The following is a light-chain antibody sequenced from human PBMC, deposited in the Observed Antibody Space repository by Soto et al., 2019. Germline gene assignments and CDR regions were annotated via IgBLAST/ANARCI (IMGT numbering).Light chain of an antibody. CDR3: QQYNSWPPIT. Sequence: IVLTQSPGTLSLSPGERGALSCRASQSVSSNYVAWYQQKPGQAPXLXXSGASNRATGTPDRFRGIVSGTEFTLSISSLQSEDFAVYYCQQYNSWPPITFGQGTRLEIK. CDR2: GAS. V-gene: IGKV3-20*01. J-gene: IGKJ5*01. CDR1: QSVSSNY.